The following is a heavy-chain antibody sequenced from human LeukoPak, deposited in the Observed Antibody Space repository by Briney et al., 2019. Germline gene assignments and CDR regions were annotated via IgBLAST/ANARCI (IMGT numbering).Heavy chain of an antibody. CDR3: ARGLWSGYYPDAFDI. V-gene: IGHV3-23*01. J-gene: IGHJ3*02. Sequence: PGGSLRLSCAASGFTFSSYAMSWVRQAPGKGLEWVSAISGSGGSTYYADSVKGRFTISRDNSKNTLYLQMNSLRAEDTAVYYCARGLWSGYYPDAFDIWGQGTMVTVSS. CDR1: GFTFSSYA. D-gene: IGHD3-3*01. CDR2: ISGSGGST.